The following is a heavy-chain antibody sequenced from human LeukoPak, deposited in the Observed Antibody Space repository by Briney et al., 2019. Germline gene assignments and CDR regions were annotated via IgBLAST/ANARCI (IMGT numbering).Heavy chain of an antibody. V-gene: IGHV3-23*01. Sequence: GGFLRLSCAASGFTFTTYTMGWVRQVPGKGLEWFSAISVNADSTYYADSVKGRFTISRDNSKNTLYLQMNSLTAEDTAVYYCAKGSSGGWPYYFDYWGQGTLVTVSS. CDR2: ISVNADST. CDR1: GFTFTTYT. J-gene: IGHJ4*02. D-gene: IGHD6-19*01. CDR3: AKGSSGGWPYYFDY.